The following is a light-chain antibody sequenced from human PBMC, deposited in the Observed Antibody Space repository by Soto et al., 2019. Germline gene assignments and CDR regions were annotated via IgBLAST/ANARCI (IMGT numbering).Light chain of an antibody. J-gene: IGKJ1*01. CDR3: QQYHRFST. V-gene: IGKV1-5*01. Sequence: DIPMPQSPSTLSASVGDRVTITCRASQSINGWLAWYQQKPGKAPKLLIYDVSTLDSGVPSRFSGSASGTEFTLTISSLESDDFATYYCQQYHRFSTFGQGTRVDIK. CDR2: DVS. CDR1: QSINGW.